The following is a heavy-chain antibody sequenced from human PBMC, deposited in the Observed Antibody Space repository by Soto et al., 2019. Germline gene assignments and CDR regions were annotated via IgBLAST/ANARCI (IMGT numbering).Heavy chain of an antibody. J-gene: IGHJ4*02. CDR1: GFTFSSYA. CDR2: ISYDGSNK. V-gene: IGHV3-30-3*01. CDR3: ARDFPYYYDSSGYYPLDY. Sequence: LRLSCAASGFTFSSYAMHWVRQAPGKGLEWVAVISYDGSNKYYADSVKGRFTISRDNSKNTLYLQMKSLRAEDTAVYYCARDFPYYYDSSGYYPLDYWGQGTLVTVSS. D-gene: IGHD3-22*01.